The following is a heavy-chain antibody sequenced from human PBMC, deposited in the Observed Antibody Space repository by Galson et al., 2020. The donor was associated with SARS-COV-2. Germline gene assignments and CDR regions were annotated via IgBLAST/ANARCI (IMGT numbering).Heavy chain of an antibody. CDR2: ISGSGGST. CDR1: GFTFSSYA. V-gene: IGHV3-23*01. D-gene: IGHD2-15*01. CDR3: SKGFMGGPYYYYGMDV. Sequence: GGSLRLSCAASGFTFSSYAMSWVRQAPGKGLEWVSAISGSGGSTYYADSVKGRFTISRDNSKNTLYLQMNSLRAEDTAVYYCSKGFMGGPYYYYGMDVWGQGTTVTVSS. J-gene: IGHJ6*02.